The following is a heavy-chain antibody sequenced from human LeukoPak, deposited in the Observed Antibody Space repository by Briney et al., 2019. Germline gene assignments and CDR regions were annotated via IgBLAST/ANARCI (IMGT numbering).Heavy chain of an antibody. CDR1: GGSISSSNW. V-gene: IGHV4-4*02. CDR2: IFHSGTT. D-gene: IGHD3-10*01. CDR3: ARTRYYYNSRSYGAPYYFDY. Sequence: SETLSLTCAVSGGSISSSNWWSWVRQPPGKGLEWIGRIFHSGTTDYKTSLKGRVTISVDKSKNQFSLTLTSVTAADTAVYYCARTRYYYNSRSYGAPYYFDYWGQGTLVTVSS. J-gene: IGHJ4*02.